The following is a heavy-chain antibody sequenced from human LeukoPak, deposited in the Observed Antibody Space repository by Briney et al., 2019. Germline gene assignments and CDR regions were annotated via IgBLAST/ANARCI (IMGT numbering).Heavy chain of an antibody. CDR1: GFTFSSYC. CDR3: ARGGSDQPQIDF. Sequence: GGSLRHSCAASGFTFSSYCMNWVRQAPGKGLEWVSAISSSSTYIYYADSVKGRFTISRDNAKNSLYLQMNSLRAEDTAVYYCARGGSDQPQIDFWGQGTLVTVSS. J-gene: IGHJ4*02. CDR2: ISSSSTYI. D-gene: IGHD2-15*01. V-gene: IGHV3-21*01.